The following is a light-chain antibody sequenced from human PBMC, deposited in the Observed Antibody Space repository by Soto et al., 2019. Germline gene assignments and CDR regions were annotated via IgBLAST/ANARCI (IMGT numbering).Light chain of an antibody. Sequence: DIQMTQSPSTLSASVGDTVTITCRASHNINTYLAWYRQTPGKAPKFLIHKASSLESGVPSRFSGSGSGTEFTLTVTSLQPDDFATYYCQQYHSYPFTFGGGTKVDIK. CDR2: KAS. CDR3: QQYHSYPFT. CDR1: HNINTY. V-gene: IGKV1-5*03. J-gene: IGKJ4*01.